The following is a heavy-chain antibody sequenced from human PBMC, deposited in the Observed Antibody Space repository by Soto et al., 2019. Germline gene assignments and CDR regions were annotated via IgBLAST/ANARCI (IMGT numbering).Heavy chain of an antibody. J-gene: IGHJ3*01. D-gene: IGHD1-26*01. CDR3: ARLGREAFDV. CDR2: ISYSGST. Sequence: QVQLQESGPGLVKPSQTMSLTCTVSGGSISSDGQYWNWVRQHPGKGLEWIAYISYSGSTFYTPSIKSRVTISIDTAKNQFSLTLSSVTAADTAVYYCARLGREAFDVWGQGTVVTVSS. V-gene: IGHV4-31*03. CDR1: GGSISSDGQY.